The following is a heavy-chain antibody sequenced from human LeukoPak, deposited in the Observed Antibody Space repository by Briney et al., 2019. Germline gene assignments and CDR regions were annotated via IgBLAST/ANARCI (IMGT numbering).Heavy chain of an antibody. CDR3: ARGANYYDSSGYYIAAGFDY. CDR1: GGSFSGYY. D-gene: IGHD3-22*01. J-gene: IGHJ4*02. V-gene: IGHV4-34*01. CDR2: INHSGST. Sequence: SETLFLTCAVYGGSFSGYYWSWIRQPPGKGLEWIGEINHSGSTNYNPSLKSRVTISVDTSKNQFSLKLSSVTAADTAVYYCARGANYYDSSGYYIAAGFDYWGQGTLVTVSS.